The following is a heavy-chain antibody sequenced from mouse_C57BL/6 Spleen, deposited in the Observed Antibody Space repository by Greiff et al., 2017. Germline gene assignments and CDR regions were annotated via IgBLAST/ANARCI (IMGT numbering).Heavy chain of an antibody. D-gene: IGHD1-1*01. CDR1: GYTFTDYY. CDR3: ASYYGSSYDY. CDR2: INPNNGGT. V-gene: IGHV1-26*01. Sequence: VQLQQSGPELMKPGASVKISCKASGYTFTDYYMNWVKQSHGKSLEWIGDINPNNGGTSYNQKFKGKATLTVDKSSSTAYMELRSLTSEDSAVYYCASYYGSSYDYWGQGTTLTVSS. J-gene: IGHJ2*01.